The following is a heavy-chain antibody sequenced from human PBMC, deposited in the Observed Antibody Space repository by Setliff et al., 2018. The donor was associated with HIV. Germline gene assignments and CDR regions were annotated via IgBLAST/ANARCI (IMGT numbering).Heavy chain of an antibody. J-gene: IGHJ3*02. CDR1: RGSISRYY. V-gene: IGHV4-59*01. CDR2: IYYTGTT. D-gene: IGHD4-17*01. Sequence: SETLSLTCTVPRGSISRYYWSWIRQPPGKGLEWIGYIYYTGTTKYNPSLKSRVTMSVDTSKNQLSLKLSSLTAADTAVYYCARDRPPSTVDMLGAFDRWGQGTMVTVSS. CDR3: ARDRPPSTVDMLGAFDR.